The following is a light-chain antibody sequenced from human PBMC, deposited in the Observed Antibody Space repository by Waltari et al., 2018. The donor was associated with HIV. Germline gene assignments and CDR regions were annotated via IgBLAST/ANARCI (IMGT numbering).Light chain of an antibody. CDR3: GSYTTTSTLGV. CDR1: SSDVGAYDY. Sequence: QSALTQPASVSGSPGQSIHISCIGSSSDVGAYDYVSWYPHHPGKAPKLLIYDVTHRPSGISARFSGSKSGNTASLTISGLQADDEADYYCGSYTTTSTLGVFGGGTKLTVL. V-gene: IGLV2-14*03. CDR2: DVT. J-gene: IGLJ2*01.